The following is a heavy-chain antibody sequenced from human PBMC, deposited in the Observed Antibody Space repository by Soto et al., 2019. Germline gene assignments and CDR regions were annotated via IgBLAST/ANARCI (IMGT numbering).Heavy chain of an antibody. D-gene: IGHD1-26*01. Sequence: WASVKVSCKASGGTFSSYAISWVRQAPGQGLEWMGGIIPIFGTANYAQKFQGRVTITADESTSTAYMELSSLRSEDTAVYYCARVGATTAYYGMDVWGQGTTVTVSS. V-gene: IGHV1-69*13. CDR1: GGTFSSYA. CDR2: IIPIFGTA. CDR3: ARVGATTAYYGMDV. J-gene: IGHJ6*02.